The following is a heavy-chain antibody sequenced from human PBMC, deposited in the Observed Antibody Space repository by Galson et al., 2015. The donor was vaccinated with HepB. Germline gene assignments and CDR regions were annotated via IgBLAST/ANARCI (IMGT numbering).Heavy chain of an antibody. D-gene: IGHD5-12*01. CDR2: ISGSGGST. V-gene: IGHV3-23*01. CDR3: AKRGYSGYDYYFDY. Sequence: SLRLSCAASGFTFSSYAMSWVRQAPGKGLEWVSAISGSGGSTYYADSVKGRFTISRDDSKNTLYLQMNSLRAEDTAVYYCAKRGYSGYDYYFDYWGQGTLVTVSS. CDR1: GFTFSSYA. J-gene: IGHJ4*02.